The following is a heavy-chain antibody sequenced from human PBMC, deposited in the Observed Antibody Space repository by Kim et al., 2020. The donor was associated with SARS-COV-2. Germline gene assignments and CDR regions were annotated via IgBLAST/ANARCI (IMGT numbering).Heavy chain of an antibody. Sequence: SVKVSCKASGGTFSSYAISWVRQAPGQGLEWMGGIIPIFGTANYAQKFQGRVTITADESTSTAYMELSSLRSEDTAVYYCARGVWETGTTGANWFDPWGQGTLVTVSS. D-gene: IGHD1-1*01. CDR2: IIPIFGTA. CDR1: GGTFSSYA. V-gene: IGHV1-69*13. CDR3: ARGVWETGTTGANWFDP. J-gene: IGHJ5*02.